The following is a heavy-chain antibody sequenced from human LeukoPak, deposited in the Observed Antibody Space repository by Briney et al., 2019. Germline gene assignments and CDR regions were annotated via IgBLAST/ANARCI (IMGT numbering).Heavy chain of an antibody. CDR2: IIPIFGTA. Sequence: GASVKVSCKASGGTFSSYAISWVRQAPGQGLEWMGGIIPIFGTANYAQKFQGRVTITADESTSTACMELSSLRSEDTAVYYCASRRGYSYGSRFDYWGQGTLVTVSS. V-gene: IGHV1-69*13. J-gene: IGHJ4*02. CDR3: ASRRGYSYGSRFDY. CDR1: GGTFSSYA. D-gene: IGHD5-18*01.